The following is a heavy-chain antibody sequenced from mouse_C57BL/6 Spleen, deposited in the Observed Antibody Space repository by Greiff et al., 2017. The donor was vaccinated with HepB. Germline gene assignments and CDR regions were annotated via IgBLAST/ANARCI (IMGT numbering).Heavy chain of an antibody. CDR1: GYTFTDYY. D-gene: IGHD2-3*01. CDR2: INPYNGGT. J-gene: IGHJ2*01. CDR3: ARWGYDGYFDY. Sequence: VQLKQSGPVLVKPGASVKMSCKASGYTFTDYYMNWVKQSHGKSLEWIGVINPYNGGTSYNQKFKGKATLTVDKSSSTAYMELNSLTSEDSAVYYCARWGYDGYFDYWGQGTTLTVSS. V-gene: IGHV1-19*01.